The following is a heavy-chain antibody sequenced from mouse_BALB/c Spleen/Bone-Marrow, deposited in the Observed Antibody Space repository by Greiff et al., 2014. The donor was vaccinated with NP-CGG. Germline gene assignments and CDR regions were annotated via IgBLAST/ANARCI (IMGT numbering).Heavy chain of an antibody. CDR1: GYAFTDYL. Sequence: QVQLQQSGAELVRPGTSVKVSCKASGYAFTDYLMEWLKQRPGQGLEWIGVINPGSGSTNYNEKFKDKATLTADKSSSTAYMQLCSLTSDDSAVYFCARYDGYFDYWGQGTILTVSS. CDR3: ARYDGYFDY. D-gene: IGHD2-3*01. J-gene: IGHJ2*01. CDR2: INPGSGST. V-gene: IGHV1-54*01.